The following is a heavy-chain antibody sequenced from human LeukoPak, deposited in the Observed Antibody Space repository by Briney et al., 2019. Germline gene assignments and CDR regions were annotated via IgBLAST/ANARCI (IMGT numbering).Heavy chain of an antibody. CDR1: GYSISSGYY. Sequence: PPETLSLTCAVSGYSISSGYYWGWIRQPPGKGLEWIGSIYHSGNTNYNPSLKSRVTISVDTSKNQFSRKVSSVTAADTALYYCARWYSSSGYLDYWGQGTLVTVSS. CDR2: IYHSGNT. V-gene: IGHV4-38-2*01. D-gene: IGHD6-6*01. CDR3: ARWYSSSGYLDY. J-gene: IGHJ4*02.